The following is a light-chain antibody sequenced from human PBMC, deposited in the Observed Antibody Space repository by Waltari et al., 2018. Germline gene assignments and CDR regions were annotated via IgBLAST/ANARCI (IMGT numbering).Light chain of an antibody. CDR1: QSVNSK. CDR3: QQYNNWPLT. CDR2: GAS. Sequence: EIVMTQSPATLSVSPGERATLSCRASQSVNSKLAWYQQKPGQAPRLLIYGASTRATDTPARFSGSGSGTDFTLTITSLQSEDFAVFHCQQYNNWPLTFGGGTKVEIK. V-gene: IGKV3-15*01. J-gene: IGKJ4*01.